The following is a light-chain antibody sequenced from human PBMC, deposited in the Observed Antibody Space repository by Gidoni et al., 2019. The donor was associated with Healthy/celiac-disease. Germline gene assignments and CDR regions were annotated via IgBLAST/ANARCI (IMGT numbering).Light chain of an antibody. CDR1: QRVSSSY. CDR3: QQYGSSPMYT. J-gene: IGKJ2*01. V-gene: IGKV3-20*01. CDR2: GAS. Sequence: EIVLTQSPGTLSLSPGERATLSCRASQRVSSSYLAWYQQKPGQAPRLLIYGASSRATGIPDRFSGSGSGTDFTRTISRLEPEDFAAYYCQQYGSSPMYTFGQGTKLEIK.